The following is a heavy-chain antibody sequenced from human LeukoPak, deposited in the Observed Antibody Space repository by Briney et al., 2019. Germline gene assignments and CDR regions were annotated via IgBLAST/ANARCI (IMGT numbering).Heavy chain of an antibody. J-gene: IGHJ4*02. Sequence: GGSLRLSCVASGFTFSSYAMSWVRQAPGKGLEWVSVISGSGGSTYYADSVNGRFTISRDNSKNTPYLQMNSLRAEDTAVFYCATTIFSFDYWGQGTLVTVSS. D-gene: IGHD3-9*01. CDR2: ISGSGGST. V-gene: IGHV3-23*01. CDR1: GFTFSSYA. CDR3: ATTIFSFDY.